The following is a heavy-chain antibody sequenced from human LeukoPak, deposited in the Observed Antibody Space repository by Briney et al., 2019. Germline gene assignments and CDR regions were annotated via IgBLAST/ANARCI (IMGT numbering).Heavy chain of an antibody. J-gene: IGHJ3*02. V-gene: IGHV3-30*18. Sequence: GGSLRLSCAASGFTFSNYGMHWVRQAPGKGLEWVAVISYDGSNKYYADSVKGRFTISRDNSKNTLYLRMNSLRAEDTAVYYCAKILDAFDIWGQGTMVTVSS. CDR1: GFTFSNYG. CDR2: ISYDGSNK. CDR3: AKILDAFDI.